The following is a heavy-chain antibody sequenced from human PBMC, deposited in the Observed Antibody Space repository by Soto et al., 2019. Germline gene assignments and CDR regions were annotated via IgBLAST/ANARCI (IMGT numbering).Heavy chain of an antibody. J-gene: IGHJ6*02. CDR2: ISSSGSTI. CDR3: ARESPPIVVVPAAIGGMDV. D-gene: IGHD2-2*02. CDR1: GFTFSDYY. V-gene: IGHV3-11*01. Sequence: GGSLRLSCAASGFTFSDYYMSWIRQAPGKGLEWVSYISSSGSTIYYADSVKGRFTISRDNAKNSLYLQTNSLRAEDTAVYYCARESPPIVVVPAAIGGMDVWGQGTTVTVSS.